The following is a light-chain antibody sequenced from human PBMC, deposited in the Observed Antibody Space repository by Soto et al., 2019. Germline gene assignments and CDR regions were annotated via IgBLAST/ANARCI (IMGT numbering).Light chain of an antibody. V-gene: IGLV2-14*01. CDR2: DVS. J-gene: IGLJ1*01. Sequence: QSVLTQPASMSVSPGQSITIYCTGTSSDVGGYNYVSWYQQHPGKAPKLMIYDVSNRPSGVSNRFSGSKSGNTASLTISGLQAEDEADYYCSSYTSSSTPYVFGTGTKVTVL. CDR3: SSYTSSSTPYV. CDR1: SSDVGGYNY.